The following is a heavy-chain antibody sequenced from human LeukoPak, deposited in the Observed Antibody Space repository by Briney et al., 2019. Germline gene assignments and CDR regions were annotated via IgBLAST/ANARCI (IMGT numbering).Heavy chain of an antibody. CDR2: VSGSGGNT. D-gene: IGHD2-2*01. V-gene: IGHV3-23*01. Sequence: PGGSLRLSCAASRFTFSSYAMSWVRQAPGKGLQWVSTVSGSGGNTYYADSVKGRFTISRDNAKNSLYLQMNSLRAEDTAVYYCARERRGYCSSTSCSWFDPWGQGTLVTVSS. CDR3: ARERRGYCSSTSCSWFDP. J-gene: IGHJ5*02. CDR1: RFTFSSYA.